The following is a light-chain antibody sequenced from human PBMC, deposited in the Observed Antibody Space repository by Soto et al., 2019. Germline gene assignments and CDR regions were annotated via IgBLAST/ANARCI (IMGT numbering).Light chain of an antibody. J-gene: IGKJ4*01. V-gene: IGKV1-39*01. CDR3: QQSYSTPRT. CDR1: QSISSY. CDR2: AAS. Sequence: DIQMTQSPSSLSASVGDRVTITCRASQSISSYLNWYQQKPGKAPKLLIYAASSLQSGVPSRFSGSGSGTDFTLTISSLQPEDFATSLCQQSYSTPRTFGGGTKVEIK.